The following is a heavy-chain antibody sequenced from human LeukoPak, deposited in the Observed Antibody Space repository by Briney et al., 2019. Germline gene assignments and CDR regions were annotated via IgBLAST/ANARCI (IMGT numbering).Heavy chain of an antibody. CDR2: MYLSGTT. J-gene: IGHJ4*02. CDR3: AGLVGRYSSGLYYYYFDY. Sequence: SETLSLTCTVSGDSINSLDLWSWVRQPPGKGLEWIGEMYLSGTTHSNPSVKSRVTISIDKSKNQFFLNLSSVTAADTAVYYCAGLVGRYSSGLYYYYFDYWGQGTLDTVSS. CDR1: GDSINSLDL. D-gene: IGHD3-22*01. V-gene: IGHV4-4*02.